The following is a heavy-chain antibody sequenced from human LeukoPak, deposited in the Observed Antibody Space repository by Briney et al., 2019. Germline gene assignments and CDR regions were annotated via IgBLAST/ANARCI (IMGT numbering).Heavy chain of an antibody. CDR2: FDPEDGET. J-gene: IGHJ3*02. CDR1: GYTLTELS. Sequence: ASVKVSCKVSGYTLTELSMHWVRQAPGKGLEWKGGFDPEDGETIYAQKFQCRVTMTEDTSTDTAYMELSSLRSEDTAVYYCATRSEAVADPNDAFDSWGQGTMVTVSS. D-gene: IGHD6-19*01. V-gene: IGHV1-24*01. CDR3: ATRSEAVADPNDAFDS.